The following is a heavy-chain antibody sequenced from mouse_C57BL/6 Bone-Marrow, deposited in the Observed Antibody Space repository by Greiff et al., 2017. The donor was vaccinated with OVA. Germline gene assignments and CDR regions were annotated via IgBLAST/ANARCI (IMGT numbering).Heavy chain of an antibody. CDR3: ARHYGSSYGY. J-gene: IGHJ2*01. Sequence: VQREQSGAELVRPGASVKLSCKASGYTFTDYYINWVKQRPGQGLEWIARIYPGSGNTYYNEKFKGKATLTADKSSSTAYMQLSSLTSEDSAVYFCARHYGSSYGYWGQGTTLTVSS. V-gene: IGHV1-76*01. CDR2: IYPGSGNT. CDR1: GYTFTDYY. D-gene: IGHD1-1*01.